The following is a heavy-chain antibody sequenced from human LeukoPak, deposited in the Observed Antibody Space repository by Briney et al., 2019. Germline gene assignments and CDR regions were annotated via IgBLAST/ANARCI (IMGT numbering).Heavy chain of an antibody. V-gene: IGHV1-69*05. J-gene: IGHJ4*02. CDR3: ARAQWLEYYFDY. CDR2: IIPIFGTA. CDR1: GGTFSSYA. D-gene: IGHD6-19*01. Sequence: AASVKVSCEASGGTFSSYAISWVRQAPGQGLEWMGGIIPIFGTANYAQKFQGRVTITTDESTSTAYMELSSLRSEDTAVYYCARAQWLEYYFDYWGQGTLVTVSS.